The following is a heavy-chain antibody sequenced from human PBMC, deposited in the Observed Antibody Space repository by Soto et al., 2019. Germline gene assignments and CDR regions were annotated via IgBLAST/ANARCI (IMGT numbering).Heavy chain of an antibody. J-gene: IGHJ4*02. D-gene: IGHD2-21*01. Sequence: EVQLLESVGGLIQPGGSLRLSCGASGFTFSNYGMTWVRQAPGKGLEWVSTISGSGDRAFDADPVKGRFTISRDNSKNTLYLQMNSLSAEDTAMYYCAKEMIASTLADFFDYWGQGILVTVSS. CDR2: ISGSGDRA. CDR1: GFTFSNYG. V-gene: IGHV3-23*01. CDR3: AKEMIASTLADFFDY.